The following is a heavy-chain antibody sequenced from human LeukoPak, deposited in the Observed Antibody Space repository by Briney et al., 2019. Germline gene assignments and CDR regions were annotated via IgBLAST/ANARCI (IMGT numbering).Heavy chain of an antibody. V-gene: IGHV3-21*01. J-gene: IGHJ4*02. CDR2: ISSSSSYI. CDR3: ARLGDYGDYFSGVDY. D-gene: IGHD4-17*01. CDR1: GFTFSSYS. Sequence: GGSLRLSCAASGFTFSSYSMNWVRQAPGKGLEWVSSISSSSSYIYYADSVKGRFTISRDNAKNSLYLQMNSLRAEDTAVYYCARLGDYGDYFSGVDYWGQGTLVTVSS.